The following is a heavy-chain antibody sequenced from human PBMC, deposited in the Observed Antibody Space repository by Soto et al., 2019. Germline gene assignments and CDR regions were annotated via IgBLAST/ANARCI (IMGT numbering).Heavy chain of an antibody. J-gene: IGHJ4*02. CDR2: ISYDGSNK. D-gene: IGHD1-26*01. Sequence: QVQLVESGGGVVQPGRSLRLSCAASGLSFSTYAMHWVRQAPGKGLEWVAVISYDGSNKYYADSVKGRFTISRDNSKNTLYLPMNSLRTEDTAVYYCARGEGATRSFDYWGQGTLVTVSS. CDR1: GLSFSTYA. V-gene: IGHV3-30-3*01. CDR3: ARGEGATRSFDY.